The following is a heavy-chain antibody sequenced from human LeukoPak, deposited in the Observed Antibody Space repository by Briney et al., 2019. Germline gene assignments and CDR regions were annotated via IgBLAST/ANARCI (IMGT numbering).Heavy chain of an antibody. D-gene: IGHD6-13*01. CDR1: GFTFSSYA. J-gene: IGHJ4*02. V-gene: IGHV3-23*01. CDR3: ASQHYSSNREYNDY. CDR2: ISGSGGST. Sequence: GGSLRLSCAASGFTFSSYAMSWVRQAPGKGLEWVSAISGSGGSTYYADSVKGRFTISRDNAKNSLYLQMNSLRAEDTAVYYCASQHYSSNREYNDYWGQGTLVTVSS.